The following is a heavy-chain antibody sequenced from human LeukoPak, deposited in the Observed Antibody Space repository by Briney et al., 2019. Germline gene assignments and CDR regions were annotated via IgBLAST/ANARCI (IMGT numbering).Heavy chain of an antibody. D-gene: IGHD3-22*01. CDR2: INPNSGGT. CDR1: GYTFTGYY. V-gene: IGHV1-2*02. Sequence: ASVKVSCKASGYTFTGYYMHWVRQAPGQGLEWMGWINPNSGGTNYAQKFQGRVTMTRDTSIGTAYMELSRLRSDDTAVYYCARDLTGVDYYDSSGYVYYYYMDVWGKGTTVTVSS. CDR3: ARDLTGVDYYDSSGYVYYYYMDV. J-gene: IGHJ6*03.